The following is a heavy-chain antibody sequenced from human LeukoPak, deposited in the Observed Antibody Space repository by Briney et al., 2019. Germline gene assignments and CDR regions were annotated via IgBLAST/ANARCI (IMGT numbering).Heavy chain of an antibody. V-gene: IGHV3-21*01. CDR1: GFTFSTYS. CDR3: ARGALTMLRGVTPPDY. CDR2: ISSTSSYI. D-gene: IGHD3-10*01. Sequence: GGSLRLSCAASGFTFSTYSMNWVRQAPGKGLEWVSSISSTSSYIYYADSVKGRFTISRDNAKNSLYLQMNSLRAEDTAVYYCARGALTMLRGVTPPDYWGQGTLVTVSS. J-gene: IGHJ4*02.